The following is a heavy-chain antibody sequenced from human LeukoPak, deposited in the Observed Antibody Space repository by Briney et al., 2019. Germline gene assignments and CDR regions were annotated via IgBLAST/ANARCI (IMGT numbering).Heavy chain of an antibody. CDR1: GYTFTGYF. D-gene: IGHD2-15*01. J-gene: IGHJ5*02. V-gene: IGHV1-2*02. Sequence: ASVKVSCKASGYTFTGYFMHWVRQAPGQGPEWMGWIHPNSGGTNYAQKFQGRVTMIRDTSISTAYMELTRLRSDDTAVYYCARDPRYCTGGSCYPTNWFDPWGQGTLVTVSS. CDR2: IHPNSGGT. CDR3: ARDPRYCTGGSCYPTNWFDP.